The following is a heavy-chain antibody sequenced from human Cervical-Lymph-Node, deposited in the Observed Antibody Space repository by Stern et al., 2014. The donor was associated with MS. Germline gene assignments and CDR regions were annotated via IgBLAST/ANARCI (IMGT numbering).Heavy chain of an antibody. Sequence: QLVQSGGGLVPPGRSLRLSCAASGFTFDDYAMHWVRQAPGKGLEWVSGISWNSGSIGYADSVKGRFTISRDNAKNSLYLQMNSLRAEDTALYYCAKGPYYYDSSGYWPVDYWGQGTLVTVSS. CDR3: AKGPYYYDSSGYWPVDY. CDR1: GFTFDDYA. V-gene: IGHV3-9*01. CDR2: ISWNSGSI. J-gene: IGHJ4*02. D-gene: IGHD3-22*01.